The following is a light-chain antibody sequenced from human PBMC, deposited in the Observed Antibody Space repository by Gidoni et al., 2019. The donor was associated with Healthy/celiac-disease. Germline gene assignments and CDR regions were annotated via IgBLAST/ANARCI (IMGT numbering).Light chain of an antibody. CDR3: QQYNSFPWT. CDR2: QVS. V-gene: IGKV1-5*03. CDR1: QSISSW. J-gene: IGKJ1*01. Sequence: DIQMTQSPSTLSASVGDRVTITCRASQSISSWLAWYQQKPGKAPKLLIYQVSSLESGVPSRFSGSGSGTEFTLTISSLQPDDFATYYCQQYNSFPWTFXQXTKVXIK.